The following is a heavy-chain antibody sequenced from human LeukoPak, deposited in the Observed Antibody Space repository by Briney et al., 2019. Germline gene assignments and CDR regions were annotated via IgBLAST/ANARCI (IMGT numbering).Heavy chain of an antibody. J-gene: IGHJ4*02. CDR3: ASTGVVVTASDY. CDR1: GFTFSTSD. D-gene: IGHD2-21*02. Sequence: GGSLRLSCAASGFTFSTSDMHWVRQATGKGLEWVSAIGTAGDTYYPGSVKGRFTISRDNAKNSLYLQMNSLRAEDTAVYYCASTGVVVTASDYWGQGTLVTVSS. V-gene: IGHV3-13*04. CDR2: IGTAGDT.